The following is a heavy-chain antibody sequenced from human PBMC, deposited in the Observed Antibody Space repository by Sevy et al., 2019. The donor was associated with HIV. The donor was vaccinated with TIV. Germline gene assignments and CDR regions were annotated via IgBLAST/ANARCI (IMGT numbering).Heavy chain of an antibody. CDR1: GFTFSNAW. Sequence: GGSLRLSCAASGFTFSNAWMSWVRQAPGKGLEWVGRIKSKTDGGTTDYAAPVKGRFTISRDDSKNTLYLQMNSLKTXXXXXYYCTIDPPTTVTTPHYYYYYGMDVWGQGTTVTVSS. CDR3: TIDPPTTVTTPHYYYYYGMDV. D-gene: IGHD4-17*01. V-gene: IGHV3-15*01. CDR2: IKSKTDGGTT. J-gene: IGHJ6*02.